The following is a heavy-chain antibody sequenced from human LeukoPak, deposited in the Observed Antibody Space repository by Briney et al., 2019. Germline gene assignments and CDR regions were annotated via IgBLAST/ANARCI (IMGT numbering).Heavy chain of an antibody. CDR3: AREDYYSSSGYLIDY. Sequence: GGSLRLSCAASGFTFSSYAMSWVRQAPGKGLEWVSAISGSGGSTYYADSVKGRFTISRDNSKNTLYLQMNSLRAEDTAVYCCAREDYYSSSGYLIDYWGQGTLVTVSS. J-gene: IGHJ4*02. D-gene: IGHD3-22*01. V-gene: IGHV3-23*01. CDR1: GFTFSSYA. CDR2: ISGSGGST.